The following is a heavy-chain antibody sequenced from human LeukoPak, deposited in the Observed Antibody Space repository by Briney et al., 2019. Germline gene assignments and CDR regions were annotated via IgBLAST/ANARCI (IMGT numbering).Heavy chain of an antibody. J-gene: IGHJ4*02. Sequence: PGASVKVSCKASGGTFSSYAISWVRQAPGQGLEWMGWINGNSGDTKYAQKFQGRVTMTRDTSISTAYMELSRLRSDDTAIYYCARVQTTGLLEWLYWGQGALVTVSS. D-gene: IGHD3-3*01. V-gene: IGHV1-2*02. CDR3: ARVQTTGLLEWLY. CDR2: INGNSGDT. CDR1: GGTFSSYA.